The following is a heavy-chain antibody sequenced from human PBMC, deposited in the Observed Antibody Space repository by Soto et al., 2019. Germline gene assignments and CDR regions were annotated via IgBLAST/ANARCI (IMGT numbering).Heavy chain of an antibody. Sequence: PWAPLSLTCAVYGGSFSGYYWIWIRHPPGKGLELIGEINHSGSTNYNPSLKSRVTISVDTSKNQFSLKLSSVTAADTAVYYCARGMSRDYDSSVADYWGQGTLVTVSS. J-gene: IGHJ4*02. CDR1: GGSFSGYY. CDR2: INHSGST. V-gene: IGHV4-34*01. D-gene: IGHD3-22*01. CDR3: ARGMSRDYDSSVADY.